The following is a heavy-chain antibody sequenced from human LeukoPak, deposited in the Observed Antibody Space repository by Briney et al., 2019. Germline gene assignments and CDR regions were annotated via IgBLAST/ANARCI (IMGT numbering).Heavy chain of an antibody. Sequence: SETLSLTCTVSGGSISSSSYYWGWIRQPPGKGLEWIGSIYYSGSTYYNPSLKSRVTISVDTSKNQFSLKLSSVTAADTAVYYCARQNYYDGMVDYWGQGTLVTVSS. CDR1: GGSISSSSYY. D-gene: IGHD3-22*01. J-gene: IGHJ4*02. V-gene: IGHV4-39*01. CDR2: IYYSGST. CDR3: ARQNYYDGMVDY.